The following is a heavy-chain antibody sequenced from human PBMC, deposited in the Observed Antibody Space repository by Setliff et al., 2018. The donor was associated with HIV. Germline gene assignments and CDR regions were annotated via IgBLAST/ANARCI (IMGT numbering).Heavy chain of an antibody. V-gene: IGHV4-38-2*01. CDR2: IFDSGSA. J-gene: IGHJ6*02. CDR1: GYSISSGYY. D-gene: IGHD3-16*01. Sequence: SETLSLTCAVSGYSISSGYYWNWIRQPPGKGLESIGHIFDSGSAYYNPSLKSRVTISLDTSKNQFSLKLTSVTAADTAVYYCARGGAGYPAKGRAMDVWGQGTTVTVSS. CDR3: ARGGAGYPAKGRAMDV.